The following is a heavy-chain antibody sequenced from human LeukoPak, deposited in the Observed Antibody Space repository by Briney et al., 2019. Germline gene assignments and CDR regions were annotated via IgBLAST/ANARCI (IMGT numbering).Heavy chain of an antibody. CDR3: TTTAMVTPGGYYYGMDV. V-gene: IGHV3-15*01. CDR1: GFTFSNAW. CDR2: IKSKTDGGTT. J-gene: IGHJ6*04. D-gene: IGHD5-18*01. Sequence: PGGSLRFSCAASGFTFSNAWMSRVRQAPGKGLGWVGRIKSKTDGGTTDYAAPVKGRFTISRDDSKNTLYLQMNSLKTEDTAVYYCTTTAMVTPGGYYYGMDVWGKGTTVTVSS.